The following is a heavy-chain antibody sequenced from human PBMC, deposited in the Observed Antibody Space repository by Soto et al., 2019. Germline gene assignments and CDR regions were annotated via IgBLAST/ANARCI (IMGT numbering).Heavy chain of an antibody. J-gene: IGHJ5*02. CDR2: IYHSGST. D-gene: IGHD2-2*01. V-gene: IGHV4-30-2*01. CDR3: ARVPDR. Sequence: QLQLQESGSGLVKPSQTLSLTCAVSGGSISSGGYSWSWIRQPPGKGLEWIGYIYHSGSTYYNPSPXSXLTISVDRSKNQFSLRLSAVTAAAPAVYYCARVPDRWGQGTLVPVSS. CDR1: GGSISSGGYS.